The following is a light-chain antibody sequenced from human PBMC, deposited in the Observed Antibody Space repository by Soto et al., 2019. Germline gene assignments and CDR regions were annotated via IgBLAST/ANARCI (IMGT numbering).Light chain of an antibody. CDR3: QKYNSAPWT. J-gene: IGKJ1*01. Sequence: DIQMTQSPSSLSASVGDRVTITCRASQGIGTYLAWYQQKPGKVPKLLIYAASTLQSGVPSRFSGSGSGTDFTLTISRLQPEDVATYYRQKYNSAPWTCGQGNKVEIK. CDR1: QGIGTY. CDR2: AAS. V-gene: IGKV1-27*01.